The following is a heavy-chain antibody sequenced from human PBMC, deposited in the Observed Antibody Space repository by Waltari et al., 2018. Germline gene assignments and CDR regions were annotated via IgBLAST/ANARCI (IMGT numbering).Heavy chain of an antibody. CDR2: MSYSGAT. D-gene: IGHD1-1*01. J-gene: IGHJ3*01. CDR3: ATYIGASVGTAAFDV. CDR1: GFSINSNRHY. Sequence: QLQLQESGPGLVKPSETLSLPCSVSGFSINSNRHYWGWIRQPPGQGLEWIGTMSYSGATYSSPSLKSRVTISRDTSKNQLSLKLGSVTAADTAIYYCATYIGASVGTAAFDVWGQGTMVSVSS. V-gene: IGHV4-39*01.